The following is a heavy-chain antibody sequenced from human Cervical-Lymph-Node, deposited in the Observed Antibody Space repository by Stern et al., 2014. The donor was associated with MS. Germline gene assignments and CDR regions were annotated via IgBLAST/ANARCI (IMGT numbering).Heavy chain of an antibody. CDR3: ARASVGGYGLGTDH. J-gene: IGHJ4*02. CDR1: GFTFSTYG. D-gene: IGHD5-12*01. CDR2: IWYDGTRK. V-gene: IGHV3-33*01. Sequence: QVQLVQSGGTVVQPGRSLRLSCAASGFTFSTYGMHWVRQVPGKGLEWMAFIWYDGTRKYYADSVKGRFTISRDNSENTLDLVMNSLRAEDTAVYYCARASVGGYGLGTDHWGQGTLVIVSS.